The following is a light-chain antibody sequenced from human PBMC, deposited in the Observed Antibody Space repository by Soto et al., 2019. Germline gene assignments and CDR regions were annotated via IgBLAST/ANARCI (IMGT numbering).Light chain of an antibody. Sequence: EIVLTQSPGTLSLSPGERATLSCRASQSVSSSYLGWYQQKPGQAPRLLIYGGSSRATGIPDRFSGSGSGTDFTLTISRLEPEDFAVYYCQQYGSLPRTFGQGTMLEIK. CDR1: QSVSSSY. J-gene: IGKJ2*01. V-gene: IGKV3-20*01. CDR3: QQYGSLPRT. CDR2: GGS.